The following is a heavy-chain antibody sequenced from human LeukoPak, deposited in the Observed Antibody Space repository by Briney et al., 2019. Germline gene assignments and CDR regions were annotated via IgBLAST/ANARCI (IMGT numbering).Heavy chain of an antibody. D-gene: IGHD4-17*01. J-gene: IGHJ4*02. CDR3: ARAMDKYGDYDY. V-gene: IGHV1-58*01. Sequence: SVKVSCKASGFTFTRSAVQWVRQARGQRLEGIGWNVVGYNYTNFAQEFQGRVTMTRDTSTSTVYMELSSLRSEDTAVYYCARAMDKYGDYDYWGQGTLVTVSS. CDR2: NVVGYNYT. CDR1: GFTFTRSA.